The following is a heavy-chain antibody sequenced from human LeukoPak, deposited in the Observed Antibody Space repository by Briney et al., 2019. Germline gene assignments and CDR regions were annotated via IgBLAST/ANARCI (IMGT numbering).Heavy chain of an antibody. CDR1: GFIVRGDF. D-gene: IGHD1-26*01. CDR2: IYSDGST. V-gene: IGHV3-66*01. CDR3: ARERGRGRDSPWFDY. J-gene: IGHJ4*02. Sequence: GVSLRLPYAASGFIVRGDFMSWVRQAPGKGLEWVSVIYSDGSTYYADSVKGRFTISRDNSKNTLDLQMTGLRAEDTAVYYCARERGRGRDSPWFDYWGQGTLVTVSS.